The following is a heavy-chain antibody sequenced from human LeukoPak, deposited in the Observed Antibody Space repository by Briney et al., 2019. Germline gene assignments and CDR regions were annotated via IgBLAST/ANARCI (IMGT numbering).Heavy chain of an antibody. CDR2: ITGRGDET. CDR3: AKGAAAGLVDWFDP. D-gene: IGHD6-13*01. CDR1: GFTFDDYA. Sequence: GGSLRLSCAASGFTFDDYAMHWVRQAPGKGLEWVSSITGRGDETFYADSVKGRFSLSRDNSKNMLYLQMYSLGAEDTAIYYCAKGAAAGLVDWFDPWGQGTLVTVSS. V-gene: IGHV3-23*01. J-gene: IGHJ5*02.